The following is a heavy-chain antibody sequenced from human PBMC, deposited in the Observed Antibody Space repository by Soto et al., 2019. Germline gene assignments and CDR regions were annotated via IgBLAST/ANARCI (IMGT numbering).Heavy chain of an antibody. CDR3: ARDGRLKQQLVTRYFDY. V-gene: IGHV1-18*01. Sequence: GASVKVSCKASGYTFTSYGISWVRQAPGQGLEWMGWISAYNGNTNYAQKLQGRVTMTTDTSTSTAYMELRSLRSDDTAVYYCARDGRLKQQLVTRYFDYWGQGTLVTVSS. D-gene: IGHD6-13*01. J-gene: IGHJ4*02. CDR1: GYTFTSYG. CDR2: ISAYNGNT.